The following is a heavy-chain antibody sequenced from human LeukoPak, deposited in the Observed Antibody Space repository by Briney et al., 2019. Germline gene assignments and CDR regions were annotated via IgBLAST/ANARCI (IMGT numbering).Heavy chain of an antibody. V-gene: IGHV3-48*03. CDR1: GFTFSSYE. D-gene: IGHD2-15*01. Sequence: GGSLRLSCAASGFTFSSYEMNWVRQAPGEGPEWVSYISSSGSTIYYADSVKGRFTISRDNAKNSLYLQMNSLRAEDTAVYYCARDGIARLHFDPRGQGTLVTVSS. CDR2: ISSSGSTI. CDR3: ARDGIARLHFDP. J-gene: IGHJ5*02.